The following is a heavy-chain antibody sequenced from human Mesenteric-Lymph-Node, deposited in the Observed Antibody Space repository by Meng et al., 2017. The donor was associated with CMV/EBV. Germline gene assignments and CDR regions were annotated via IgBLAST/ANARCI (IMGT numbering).Heavy chain of an antibody. CDR1: GYTFTNFD. J-gene: IGHJ4*02. Sequence: QEQLVQSGAEVKKPGAAVKVACKASGYTFTNFDINWVRQATGQGPEWMGWMNPNSGNTGYAQKFQGRVTLTRDTSISTAYMELSSLRSEDTAVYYCARGPSYSSGFPDCWGQGTLVTVSS. V-gene: IGHV1-8*02. CDR2: MNPNSGNT. CDR3: ARGPSYSSGFPDC. D-gene: IGHD6-19*01.